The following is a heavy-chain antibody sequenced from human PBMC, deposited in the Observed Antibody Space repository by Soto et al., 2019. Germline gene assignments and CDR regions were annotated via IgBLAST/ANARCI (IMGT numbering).Heavy chain of an antibody. J-gene: IGHJ6*02. Sequence: QVQLVQSGAAVKKPGASVTVSCKASGYTFTSYAMHWVRQAPGQRLAGMGWINAGNGNTKYSQKFQGRVTITRDTSASTAYMELSSLRSEDTAVYYCARDKRADDSSGYPLYYYGMDVWGQGTTVTVSS. CDR2: INAGNGNT. D-gene: IGHD3-22*01. V-gene: IGHV1-3*01. CDR3: ARDKRADDSSGYPLYYYGMDV. CDR1: GYTFTSYA.